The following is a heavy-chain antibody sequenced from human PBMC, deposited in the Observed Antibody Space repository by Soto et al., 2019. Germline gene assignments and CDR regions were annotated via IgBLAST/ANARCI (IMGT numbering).Heavy chain of an antibody. CDR3: ARDGSSPLELYYFDY. Sequence: SETLSLTCTVSGGSISSYYWSWIRQPPGKGLEWIGYIYYSGSTNYNPSLKSRVTISVDTSKNQFSLKLSSVTAAGTAVYYCARDGSSPLELYYFDYWGQGTLVTVSS. D-gene: IGHD6-13*01. CDR1: GGSISSYY. V-gene: IGHV4-59*01. CDR2: IYYSGST. J-gene: IGHJ4*02.